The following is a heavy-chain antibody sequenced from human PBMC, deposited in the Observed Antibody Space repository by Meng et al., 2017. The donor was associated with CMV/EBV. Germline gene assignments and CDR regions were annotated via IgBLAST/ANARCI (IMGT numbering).Heavy chain of an antibody. Sequence: ASVKVSCKASGYTFTSYGIGWVRQAPGQGLEWMGWISAYNGNTNYAQKLQGRVTMTTDTSTSTAYMELRSLRSDDTAVYYCARDGHLDQNYYGMDVWGQGTTVTVSS. CDR1: GYTFTSYG. J-gene: IGHJ6*02. CDR3: ARDGHLDQNYYGMDV. D-gene: IGHD2-2*03. V-gene: IGHV1-18*01. CDR2: ISAYNGNT.